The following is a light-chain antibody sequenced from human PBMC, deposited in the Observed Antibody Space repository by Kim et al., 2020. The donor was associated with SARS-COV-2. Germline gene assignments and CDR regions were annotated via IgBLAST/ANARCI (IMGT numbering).Light chain of an antibody. CDR3: QQYLGSPPYT. Sequence: DIMMTQSPDSLAVSLGERATINCKSSQSVLYSPDNGNCLAWYQHKPGQPPKLLIYSASTREFGVPDRFTGSGSVTDFTLTISSLQAEDVAVYYCQQYLGSPPYTFGQGTKLEI. V-gene: IGKV4-1*01. CDR1: QSVLYSPDNGNC. CDR2: SAS. J-gene: IGKJ2*01.